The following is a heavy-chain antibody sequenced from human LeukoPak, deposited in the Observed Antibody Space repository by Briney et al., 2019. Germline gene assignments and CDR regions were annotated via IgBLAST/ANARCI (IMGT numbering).Heavy chain of an antibody. Sequence: SETLSLTCTVSGGSISTSSYYWGWVRQPPGKGLEWIGNIFYSGSTYYNPSLKSRVTISVDTSKNQFSLKLSSVTAADTAVYYCARLTRITMVRGLNWFDPWGQGTLVTVSS. J-gene: IGHJ5*02. CDR2: IFYSGST. CDR3: ARLTRITMVRGLNWFDP. D-gene: IGHD3-10*01. V-gene: IGHV4-39*07. CDR1: GGSISTSSYY.